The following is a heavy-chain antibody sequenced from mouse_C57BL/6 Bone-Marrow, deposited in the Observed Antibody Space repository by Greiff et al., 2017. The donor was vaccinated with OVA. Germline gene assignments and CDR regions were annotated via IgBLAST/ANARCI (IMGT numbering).Heavy chain of an antibody. D-gene: IGHD2-5*01. Sequence: QVQLKESGPGLVAPSQSLSITCTVSGFSLTSYAISWVRPPPGKCLEWLGVIWTGGGTNYNSALKSRLSISKDNSKSQVFLKMNSLQTDDTARYYCAITYYSNPAWFAYWGQGTLVTVSA. J-gene: IGHJ3*01. CDR3: AITYYSNPAWFAY. CDR2: IWTGGGT. V-gene: IGHV2-9-1*01. CDR1: GFSLTSYA.